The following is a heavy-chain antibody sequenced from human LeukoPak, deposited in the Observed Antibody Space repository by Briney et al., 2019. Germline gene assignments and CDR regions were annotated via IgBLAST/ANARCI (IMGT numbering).Heavy chain of an antibody. Sequence: GGSLRLSCAASGFTFSDYYMSWIRQAPGKGLEWVSYISSSGSTIYYADSVKGRFTISRDNAKNSLYLQMNSLRAEDTAVYYCARDTSYYCSSSSCYFGAYYYYGMDVWGQGTTVTVSS. CDR3: ARDTSYYCSSSSCYFGAYYYYGMDV. CDR2: ISSSGSTI. D-gene: IGHD2-2*01. V-gene: IGHV3-11*01. CDR1: GFTFSDYY. J-gene: IGHJ6*02.